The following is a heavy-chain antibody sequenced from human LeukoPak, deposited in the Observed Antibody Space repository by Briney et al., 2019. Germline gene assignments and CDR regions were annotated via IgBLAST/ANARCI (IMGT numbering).Heavy chain of an antibody. Sequence: ASVKVSCKASGYTFTCYYMHWVRQAPGQGFEWMGWINPNSGATNYAQKFQGRVTITRDTSISTAYMELSSPISDDTAVYYCARAWEQALLLQAFVIWGQGTMVTASS. D-gene: IGHD5-12*01. J-gene: IGHJ3*02. CDR2: INPNSGAT. V-gene: IGHV1-2*02. CDR1: GYTFTCYY. CDR3: ARAWEQALLLQAFVI.